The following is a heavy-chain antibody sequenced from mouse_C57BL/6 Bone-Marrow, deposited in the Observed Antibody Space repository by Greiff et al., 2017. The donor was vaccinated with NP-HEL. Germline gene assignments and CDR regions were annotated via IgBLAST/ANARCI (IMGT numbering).Heavy chain of an antibody. D-gene: IGHD2-4*01. J-gene: IGHJ4*01. CDR2: ISSGSGTI. CDR3: ARKAYDYDDGMDY. Sequence: EVKLMESGGGLVKPGGSLKLSCAASGFTFSDYGMHWVRQAPEQGLEWVAYISSGSGTIYYADTVKGRFTITRDNAKTTLFLQMTSLRSEDTAMYYCARKAYDYDDGMDYWGQGTSVTVSS. V-gene: IGHV5-17*01. CDR1: GFTFSDYG.